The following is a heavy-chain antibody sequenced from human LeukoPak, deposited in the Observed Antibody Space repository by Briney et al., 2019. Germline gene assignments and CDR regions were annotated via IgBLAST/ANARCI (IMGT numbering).Heavy chain of an antibody. Sequence: SETLSLTCTVSGGSISSTSYYWGWIRQPPGKGLEWVGSIYYSGSTYYSPSLKCRVTISVDTSNNQFSLKLSSVTAADTAVYYCARGLGGATPYYYYYYMDVWGKGTTVTVSS. V-gene: IGHV4-39*07. CDR1: GGSISSTSYY. CDR3: ARGLGGATPYYYYYYMDV. J-gene: IGHJ6*03. D-gene: IGHD1-26*01. CDR2: IYYSGST.